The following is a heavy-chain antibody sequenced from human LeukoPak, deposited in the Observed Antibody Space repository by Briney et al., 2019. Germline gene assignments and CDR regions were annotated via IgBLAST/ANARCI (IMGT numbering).Heavy chain of an antibody. D-gene: IGHD2-15*01. J-gene: IGHJ5*02. Sequence: SETLSLTCAVYGGSFSGYYWSWIRQPPGKGLEWIGDINHSGSTNYNPSLKSRVTISVDTSKNQFSLKLSSVTAADTAVYYCARGGIVVVVTTTRRVNWFDPWGQGTLVTVSS. CDR1: GGSFSGYY. CDR3: ARGGIVVVVTTTRRVNWFDP. V-gene: IGHV4-34*01. CDR2: INHSGST.